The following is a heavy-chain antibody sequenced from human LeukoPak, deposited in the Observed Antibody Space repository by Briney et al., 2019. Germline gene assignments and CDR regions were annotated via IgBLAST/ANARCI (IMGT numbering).Heavy chain of an antibody. V-gene: IGHV3-23*01. CDR3: AKQSYARSLGE. Sequence: SGGSLRLSRATSGFPFSDFSMSWVRQAPGKGLEWISTTNSGGTSTYYAESVKGRFTISRDNSKNTLYLQMSSLRVEDTAVYYCAKQSYARSLGEGGPGTLVSVSS. CDR1: GFPFSDFS. D-gene: IGHD2-8*01. J-gene: IGHJ4*02. CDR2: TNSGGTST.